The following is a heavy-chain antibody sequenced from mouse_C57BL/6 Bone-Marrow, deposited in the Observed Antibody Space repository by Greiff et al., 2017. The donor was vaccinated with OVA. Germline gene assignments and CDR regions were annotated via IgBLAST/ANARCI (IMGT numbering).Heavy chain of an antibody. Sequence: QVQLQQSGAELARPGASVKLSCKASGYTFTSYGISWVKQRTGQGLEWIGEVYPRSGNTYYNEKVKGKATLTADKSSSTAYMELRSLTSEDSAVYFCARTRDIYYPYYFDYWGQGTTLTVSS. CDR2: VYPRSGNT. CDR1: GYTFTSYG. D-gene: IGHD1-1*01. J-gene: IGHJ2*01. V-gene: IGHV1-81*01. CDR3: ARTRDIYYPYYFDY.